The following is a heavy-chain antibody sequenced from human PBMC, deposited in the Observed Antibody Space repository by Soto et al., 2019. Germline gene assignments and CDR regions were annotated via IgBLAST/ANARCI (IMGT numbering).Heavy chain of an antibody. D-gene: IGHD1-26*01. CDR2: IYYSGST. CDR1: GGSISSSSYY. Sequence: SETLSLTCTVSGGSISSSSYYWGWIRQPPGKGLEWIGSIYYSGSTYYNPSLKSRVTISVDTSKNQFSLKLSSVTAADTAVYYCASHSGIVGATDDDYWGQGTLVTVSS. J-gene: IGHJ4*02. CDR3: ASHSGIVGATDDDY. V-gene: IGHV4-39*01.